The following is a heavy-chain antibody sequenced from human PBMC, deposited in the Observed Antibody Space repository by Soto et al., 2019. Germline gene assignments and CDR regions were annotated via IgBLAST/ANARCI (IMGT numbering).Heavy chain of an antibody. J-gene: IGHJ5*02. CDR2: MYFGGSF. Sequence: QMQLQASGPGLVKPSETLSLTCNVSGASVSHGYWSWIRQPPGKGLEWIGFMYFGGSFNYNPSLTSRARISVETSKSQFSMKLPSVTASDTAVYYCARSYYDSTGFAVDPWGQGTLVTVSS. CDR3: ARSYYDSTGFAVDP. V-gene: IGHV4-59*02. CDR1: GASVSHGY. D-gene: IGHD3-22*01.